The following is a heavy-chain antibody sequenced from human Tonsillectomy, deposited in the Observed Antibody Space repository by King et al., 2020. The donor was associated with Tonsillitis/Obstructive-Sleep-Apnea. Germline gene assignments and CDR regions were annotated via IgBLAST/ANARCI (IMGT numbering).Heavy chain of an antibody. J-gene: IGHJ6*03. CDR1: GFTFDDYA. D-gene: IGHD6-13*01. CDR2: INGNSGSI. CDR3: VKGEGSSWFGNYIDV. Sequence: VQLVESGGGLVQPGRSLRLSCAASGFTFDDYAMHWVRQAPGKGLEWVSGINGNSGSIDYADSVKGRFTISRDNAKNSLYLQMNRLRAEDTAFYYCVKGEGSSWFGNYIDVWGKGTPVTVSS. V-gene: IGHV3-9*01.